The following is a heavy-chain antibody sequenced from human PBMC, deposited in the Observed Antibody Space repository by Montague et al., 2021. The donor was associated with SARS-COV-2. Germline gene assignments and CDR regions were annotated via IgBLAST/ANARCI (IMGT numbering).Heavy chain of an antibody. Sequence: PELVKPTQTLTLTCTFSGFSLSTSGVGVGWIRQPPGKALEWLALXYWDDDKRYSPSLKSRLTITKDTSKNQVVLTMTNMDPVDTATYYCARRPNYGSGSYSFDYWGQGTLVTVSS. CDR3: ARRPNYGSGSYSFDY. CDR2: XYWDDDK. D-gene: IGHD3-10*01. J-gene: IGHJ4*02. CDR1: GFSLSTSGVG. V-gene: IGHV2-5*02.